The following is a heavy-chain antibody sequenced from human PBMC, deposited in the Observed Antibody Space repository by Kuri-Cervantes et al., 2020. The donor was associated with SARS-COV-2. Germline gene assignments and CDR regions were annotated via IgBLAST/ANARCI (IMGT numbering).Heavy chain of an antibody. CDR3: ARVYSGSYYNWFDP. V-gene: IGHV3-21*01. D-gene: IGHD1-26*01. Sequence: ETLSLTCAASGFTFSSYSMNWVRQAPGKGLEWVSSISSSSSYIYYADSVKGRLTISRDNAKNSLYLQMNSLRAEDTAVYYCARVYSGSYYNWFDPWGQGTLVTVSS. J-gene: IGHJ5*02. CDR2: ISSSSSYI. CDR1: GFTFSSYS.